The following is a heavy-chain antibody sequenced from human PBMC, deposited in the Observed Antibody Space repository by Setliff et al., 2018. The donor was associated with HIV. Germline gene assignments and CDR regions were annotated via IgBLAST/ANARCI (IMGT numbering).Heavy chain of an antibody. Sequence: SETLSLTCAVSGYSITNGYYWGWIRQPPGKGLEWIGSIFHSGATYYNPSLKSRVTISVDMSKNHFSLKLSSVTAADTAVYYCARSHYGMMGNWYFDLWGRGTLVTVSS. CDR2: IFHSGAT. J-gene: IGHJ2*01. D-gene: IGHD3-10*01. V-gene: IGHV4-38-2*01. CDR3: ARSHYGMMGNWYFDL. CDR1: GYSITNGYY.